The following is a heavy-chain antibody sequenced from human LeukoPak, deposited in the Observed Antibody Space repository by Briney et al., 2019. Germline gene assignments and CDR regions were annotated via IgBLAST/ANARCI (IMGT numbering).Heavy chain of an antibody. Sequence: GGFLRLSCVGSGFRFSGYWMSWVRQAPGKGLEWVANIKQDGSERYYVDSVKGRFTISRDNAKNSQYLQMNSLRVEDTAVYYCATDGGPFDHWGQGTLVTVSS. CDR2: IKQDGSER. CDR1: GFRFSGYW. CDR3: ATDGGPFDH. V-gene: IGHV3-7*01. J-gene: IGHJ4*02. D-gene: IGHD3-3*01.